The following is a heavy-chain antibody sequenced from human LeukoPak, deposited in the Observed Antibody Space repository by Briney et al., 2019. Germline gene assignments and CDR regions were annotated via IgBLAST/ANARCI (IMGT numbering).Heavy chain of an antibody. Sequence: SQTLSLTCTVSGGSISSGSYYWSWIRQPAGKGLEWIGRIYTSGSTNYNPSLKSRVTISVDTSKNQFSLKLSSVTAADTAVYYCARAGVLEPRYNWFDPWGQGTLVTVSS. CDR2: IYTSGST. D-gene: IGHD1-1*01. CDR1: GGSISSGSYY. V-gene: IGHV4-61*02. J-gene: IGHJ5*02. CDR3: ARAGVLEPRYNWFDP.